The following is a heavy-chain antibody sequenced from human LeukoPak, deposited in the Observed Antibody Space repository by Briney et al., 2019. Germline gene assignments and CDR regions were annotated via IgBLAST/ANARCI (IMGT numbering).Heavy chain of an antibody. D-gene: IGHD4-23*01. CDR2: INHSGGT. CDR1: GGSFSGYY. CDR3: ARGFVEGDYVGRGALGYYFDY. J-gene: IGHJ4*02. V-gene: IGHV4-34*01. Sequence: SETLSLTCAVYGGSFSGYYWSWIRQPPGKGLEWIGEINHSGGTNYNPSLKSRVTISVDTSKNQFSLKLSSVTAADTAVYYCARGFVEGDYVGRGALGYYFDYWGQGTLVTVSS.